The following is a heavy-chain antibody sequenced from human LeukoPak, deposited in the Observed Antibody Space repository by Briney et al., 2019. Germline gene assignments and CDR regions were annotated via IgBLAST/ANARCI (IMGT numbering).Heavy chain of an antibody. Sequence: GGSLRLSCEAAGFTFSSYAMSWVRQAPGKGLAWVSVISSSADSTYYADSVKGRFTISRDNSKNTLYLQMNNLRAEDTAVYYCAKPLEKYTYGGNFDYWGQGILVTVSS. CDR3: AKPLEKYTYGGNFDY. V-gene: IGHV3-23*01. CDR2: ISSSADST. D-gene: IGHD4-23*01. J-gene: IGHJ4*02. CDR1: GFTFSSYA.